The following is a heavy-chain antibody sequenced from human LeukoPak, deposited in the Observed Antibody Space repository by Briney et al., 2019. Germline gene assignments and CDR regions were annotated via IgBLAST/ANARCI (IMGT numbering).Heavy chain of an antibody. CDR3: AKEYNWNYYFDY. CDR2: IYSGGST. CDR1: GFTVSSNY. D-gene: IGHD1-7*01. J-gene: IGHJ4*02. V-gene: IGHV3-53*01. Sequence: GGSLRLSCAASGFTVSSNYMSWVRQAPGKGLEWVSVIYSGGSTYYADSVKGRFTISRDNSKNTLYLQMSSLRAEDTAVYYCAKEYNWNYYFDYWGQGTLVTVSS.